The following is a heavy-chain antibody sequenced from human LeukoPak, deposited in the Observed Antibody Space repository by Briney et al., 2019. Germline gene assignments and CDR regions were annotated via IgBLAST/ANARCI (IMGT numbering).Heavy chain of an antibody. CDR3: GRGYSSPNWFDP. J-gene: IGHJ5*02. D-gene: IGHD6-13*01. V-gene: IGHV3-7*05. CDR2: IKVDGSEK. CDR1: GFTFSSYW. Sequence: PGGSLRLSCAASGFTFSSYWMSWVRQAPGKGLEWVANIKVDGSEKYYVDSVKGRFTISRDNAKNSLYLEMNSLRAEDTAVYYCGRGYSSPNWFDPWGQGSLVTVSS.